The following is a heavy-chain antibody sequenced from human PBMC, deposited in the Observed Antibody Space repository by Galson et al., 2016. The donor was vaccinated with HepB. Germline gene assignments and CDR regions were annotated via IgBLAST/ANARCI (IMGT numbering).Heavy chain of an antibody. D-gene: IGHD3-10*01. CDR1: GYTFTTSG. CDR2: ISTYSGNT. CDR3: ARDVHYRCDS. V-gene: IGHV1-18*01. J-gene: IGHJ4*02. Sequence: SVKVSCKASGYTFTTSGISWVRQAPGQGLEWMGWISTYSGNTKYAQKFQGGLTLTTDSSTTTAYRELRSLRFDDTALYYWARDVHYRCDSGGQGTLVTVSS.